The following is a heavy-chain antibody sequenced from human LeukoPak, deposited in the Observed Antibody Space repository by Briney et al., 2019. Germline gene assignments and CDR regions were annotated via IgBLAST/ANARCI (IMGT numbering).Heavy chain of an antibody. J-gene: IGHJ4*02. Sequence: SSETLSFTCTVSGGSITGKNDYWGWIRQTPGKGLEWIGTVFHTGITHYNPSLKSRISISVDTSKNQFSLNLNSVTAADTALYYCARHGILTDHSVRFWGQGILVTVSA. CDR1: GGSITGKNDY. V-gene: IGHV4-39*01. CDR3: ARHGILTDHSVRF. CDR2: VFHTGIT. D-gene: IGHD3-9*01.